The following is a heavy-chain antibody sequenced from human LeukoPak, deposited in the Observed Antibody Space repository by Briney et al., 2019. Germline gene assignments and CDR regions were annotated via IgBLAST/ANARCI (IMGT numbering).Heavy chain of an antibody. CDR1: GGSINNYF. J-gene: IGHJ2*01. CDR2: IYYSGST. D-gene: IGHD3-3*01. V-gene: IGHV4-59*08. CDR3: AKFWTGYGYFDV. Sequence: PETLSLTCTLSGGSINNYFLSWIRQPPGKGLEWIGYIYYSGSTNDSPSLKSRVTKSVDTSKNQFSLNLRSVTTADTAVYYCAKFWTGYGYFDVWGRGTLVTVSS.